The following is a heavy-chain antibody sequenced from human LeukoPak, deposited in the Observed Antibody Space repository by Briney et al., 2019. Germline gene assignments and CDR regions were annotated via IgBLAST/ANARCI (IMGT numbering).Heavy chain of an antibody. CDR3: ARGGGGYDRGVDY. V-gene: IGHV7-4-1*02. D-gene: IGHD5-12*01. Sequence: GASVKVSCKASGYTFTSYDINWVRQATGQGLEWMGWINTNTGNPTYAQGFTGRFVFSWDTSVSTTYLQISSLQAEDTAVYYCARGGGGYDRGVDYWGQGTLVTVSS. CDR2: INTNTGNP. J-gene: IGHJ4*02. CDR1: GYTFTSYD.